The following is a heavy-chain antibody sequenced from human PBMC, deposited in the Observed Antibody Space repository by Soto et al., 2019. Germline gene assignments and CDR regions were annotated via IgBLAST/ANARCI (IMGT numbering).Heavy chain of an antibody. CDR1: GGFISSYY. CDR3: ARGSAVASPLLFDY. CDR2: IYYSGST. V-gene: IGHV4-59*01. Sequence: PSETLSLTCTVSGGFISSYYWSWVRQPPGKGLEWIGYIYYSGSTNYNPSLKSRVTISVDTSKNQFSLKLSSVTAADTAVYYCARGSAVASPLLFDYWGQGTLVTVSS. J-gene: IGHJ4*02. D-gene: IGHD6-19*01.